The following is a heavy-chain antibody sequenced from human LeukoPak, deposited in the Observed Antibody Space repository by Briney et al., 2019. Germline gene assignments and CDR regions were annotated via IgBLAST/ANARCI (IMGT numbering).Heavy chain of an antibody. J-gene: IGHJ5*02. V-gene: IGHV4-4*07. CDR1: GGSISSYY. CDR3: ARDLQGSSGYWSSWFDP. Sequence: SETLSLTCTVSGGSISSYYWSWIRQPAGKGLEWIGRIYTSGSTNYNPSLKSRVTISVDTSKNQFSLTLSSVTAADTAVYYCARDLQGSSGYWSSWFDPWGQGTLVTVSS. CDR2: IYTSGST. D-gene: IGHD3-22*01.